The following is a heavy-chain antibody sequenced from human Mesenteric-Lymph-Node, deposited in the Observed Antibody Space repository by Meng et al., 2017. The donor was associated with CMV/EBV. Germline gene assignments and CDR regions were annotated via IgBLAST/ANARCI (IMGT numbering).Heavy chain of an antibody. D-gene: IGHD2-2*01. CDR2: INSRNTYI. V-gene: IGHV3-21*01. Sequence: GESLKISCAASGFSFSNHNMNWVRQAPGKGLEWVSSINSRNTYIYYADSVKGRLTISRDNAKNSLYLQMNSLRAEDTAVYYCARVNFCTSSSCYSGGMDVWGQGTTVTVSS. CDR1: GFSFSNHN. CDR3: ARVNFCTSSSCYSGGMDV. J-gene: IGHJ6*02.